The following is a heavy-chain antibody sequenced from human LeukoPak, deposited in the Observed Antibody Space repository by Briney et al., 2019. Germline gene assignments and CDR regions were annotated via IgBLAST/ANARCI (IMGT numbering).Heavy chain of an antibody. CDR3: ARGGSSYFYDSSGSGRAFDV. CDR2: IDHSGST. J-gene: IGHJ3*01. Sequence: SETLSLTCAVYGGSFIDYYWSWIRQPPGKGLEWIGEIDHSGSTNYNLSLKSRVTISVDTSKKQFSLNLTSVTAADTAEYYCARGGSSYFYDSSGSGRAFDVRGQGTKVTVSS. D-gene: IGHD3-22*01. CDR1: GGSFIDYY. V-gene: IGHV4-34*01.